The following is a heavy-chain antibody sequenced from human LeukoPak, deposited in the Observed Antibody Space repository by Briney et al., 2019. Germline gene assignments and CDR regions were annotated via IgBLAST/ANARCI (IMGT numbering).Heavy chain of an antibody. V-gene: IGHV3-7*01. Sequence: PGGSLRLSCAASGCTFSTYWMSWVRQAPGKGLEWVGNIKKDGSEEYNVDFVRGGSTISRDNAKNSLYLQMNSLRAEATAVYYCARLIMTPDNWGQGTLVTVSS. D-gene: IGHD2-15*01. CDR2: IKKDGSEE. J-gene: IGHJ4*02. CDR3: ARLIMTPDN. CDR1: GCTFSTYW.